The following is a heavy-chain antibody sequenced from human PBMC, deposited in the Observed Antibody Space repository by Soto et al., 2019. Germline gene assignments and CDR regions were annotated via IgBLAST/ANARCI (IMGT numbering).Heavy chain of an antibody. CDR2: ISYDGGNK. CDR1: GFAFSSYG. Sequence: GGSLRLSCAASGFAFSSYGMHWVRQAPGKGLEWVAVISYDGGNKYYADSVKGRFTISRDNSKNTLYLQMNSLRAEDTAVYYCAKDLLRGYSYGYPYYYGMDVWGQGTTVTVS. D-gene: IGHD5-18*01. J-gene: IGHJ6*02. V-gene: IGHV3-30*18. CDR3: AKDLLRGYSYGYPYYYGMDV.